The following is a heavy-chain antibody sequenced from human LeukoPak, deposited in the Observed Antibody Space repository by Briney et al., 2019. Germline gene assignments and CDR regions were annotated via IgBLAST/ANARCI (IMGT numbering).Heavy chain of an antibody. J-gene: IGHJ5*02. D-gene: IGHD3-3*01. CDR3: ARDRPEQEELSYDFWSGYYIGWFDP. CDR2: MNPNSGNT. Sequence: ASVKVSCKASGYTFTSYDINWVRQATGQGLEWMGWMNPNSGNTGYAQKFQGRVTMTRNTSISTAYMELSSLRSEDTAVYYCARDRPEQEELSYDFWSGYYIGWFDPWGQGTLVTVSS. CDR1: GYTFTSYD. V-gene: IGHV1-8*01.